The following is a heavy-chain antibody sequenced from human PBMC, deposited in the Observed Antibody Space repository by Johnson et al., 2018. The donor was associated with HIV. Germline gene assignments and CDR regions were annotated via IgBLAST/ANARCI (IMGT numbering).Heavy chain of an antibody. CDR3: AKDLAIYDYVWKGVFDI. CDR2: ISWNSANI. V-gene: IGHV3-9*01. J-gene: IGHJ3*02. CDR1: GFTFEDYA. D-gene: IGHD3-16*01. Sequence: VESGGGLVQSGRSLILSCVASGFTFEDYAMHWVRQAPGKGLEWVSGISWNSANIYYADSVKGRFTISRDNARNSLYLQMNSLKVEDTALYYWAKDLAIYDYVWKGVFDIWGQGTMVTVSA.